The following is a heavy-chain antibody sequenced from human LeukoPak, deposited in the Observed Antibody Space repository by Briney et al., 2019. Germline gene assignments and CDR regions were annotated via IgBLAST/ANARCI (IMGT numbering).Heavy chain of an antibody. CDR1: GYSFTSYW. Sequence: GESLQISCKGSGYSFTSYWIGWVRPMPGKGLEWMGIIYPGDSDTRYSPSFQGQVTISADKSISTAYLQWSSLKASDTAMYYCARQAYGDTAMVDYDNWFDPWGQGTLVTVPS. V-gene: IGHV5-51*01. CDR2: IYPGDSDT. J-gene: IGHJ5*02. CDR3: ARQAYGDTAMVDYDNWFDP. D-gene: IGHD5-18*01.